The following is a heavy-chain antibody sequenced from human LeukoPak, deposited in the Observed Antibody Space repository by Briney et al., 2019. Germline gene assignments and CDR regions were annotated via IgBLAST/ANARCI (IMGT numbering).Heavy chain of an antibody. D-gene: IGHD3-10*01. CDR1: GFTFSGSA. CDR2: IRSKANSYAT. J-gene: IGHJ4*02. Sequence: GGSLRLSCAASGFTFSGSAMHWVRQASGKGLEWVGRIRSKANSYATAYAASVKGRFTISRDDSKNTTYLQMNSLKTEDTAVYYCTSRPLLSYYGSGRTRSDYWGQGTLVTVSS. CDR3: TSRPLLSYYGSGRTRSDY. V-gene: IGHV3-73*01.